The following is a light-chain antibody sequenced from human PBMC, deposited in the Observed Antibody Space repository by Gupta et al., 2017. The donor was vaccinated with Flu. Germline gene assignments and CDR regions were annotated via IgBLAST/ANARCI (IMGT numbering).Light chain of an antibody. CDR3: QQAYSFLWT. CDR1: QGSSTW. V-gene: IGKV1-12*01. Sequence: GDRVTITCRASQGSSTWLAWYQQKPGEAPQLLIYAASSLQSGVPSRFSGSGSGTDFTLTISSLQPEDVATYYCQQAYSFLWTFGQGTKVEIK. CDR2: AAS. J-gene: IGKJ1*01.